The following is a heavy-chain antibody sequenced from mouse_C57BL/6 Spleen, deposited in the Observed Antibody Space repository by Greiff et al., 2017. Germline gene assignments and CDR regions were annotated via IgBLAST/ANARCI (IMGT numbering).Heavy chain of an antibody. CDR1: GYTFTSYW. CDR2: IDPSDSYT. Sequence: QVQLQQPGAELVMPGASVKLSCKASGYTFTSYWMHWVKQRPGQGLEWIGEIDPSDSYTNYNQQFKGKSTLTVDKSSSTAYMQLSSLTSEDAAVYYGARGYGSSYDYWGQGTTLTVAS. CDR3: ARGYGSSYDY. J-gene: IGHJ2*01. D-gene: IGHD1-1*01. V-gene: IGHV1-69*01.